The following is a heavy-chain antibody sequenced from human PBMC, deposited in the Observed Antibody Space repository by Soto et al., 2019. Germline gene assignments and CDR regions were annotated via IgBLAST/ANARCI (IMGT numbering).Heavy chain of an antibody. J-gene: IGHJ6*02. CDR2: IYYSGST. D-gene: IGHD5-18*01. V-gene: IGHV4-39*01. CDR3: ARPSPYSYGFFNYYYGMDV. CDR1: GGSISSSSYY. Sequence: SETLSLTCTVSGGSISSSSYYWGWIRQPPGKGLEWIGSIYYSGSTYYNPSLKSRVTISVDTSKNQFSLKLSSVTAADTAVYYCARPSPYSYGFFNYYYGMDVWGQGTTVTVSS.